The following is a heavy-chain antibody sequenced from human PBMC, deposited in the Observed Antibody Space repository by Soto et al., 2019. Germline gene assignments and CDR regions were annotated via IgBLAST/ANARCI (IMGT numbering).Heavy chain of an antibody. CDR3: ASCLRGYSYGHDAFDI. Sequence: EVQLVESGGGLVQPGGSPRLSCAASGFTFSSYEMNWVRQAPGKGLEWVSYISSSGSTIYYADSVKGRFTISRDNAKNSLYLQMNSLRAEDTAVYYCASCLRGYSYGHDAFDIWGQGTMVTVSS. V-gene: IGHV3-48*03. D-gene: IGHD5-18*01. CDR1: GFTFSSYE. J-gene: IGHJ3*02. CDR2: ISSSGSTI.